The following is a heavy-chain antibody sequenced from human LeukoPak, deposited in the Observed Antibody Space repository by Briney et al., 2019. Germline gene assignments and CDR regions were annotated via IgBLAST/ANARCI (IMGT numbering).Heavy chain of an antibody. V-gene: IGHV4-59*08. CDR1: GGSISSYY. J-gene: IGHJ4*02. CDR3: VGGYNFDY. Sequence: SETLSLTCTVSGGSISSYYWAWIRQPPGKGLEWIGYSAYGASTNYNPSLKSRVTVSVDTSNNQFSLKLSSVTAADTAVYYCVGGYNFDYWGPGTLVTVSS. D-gene: IGHD5-18*01. CDR2: SAYGAST.